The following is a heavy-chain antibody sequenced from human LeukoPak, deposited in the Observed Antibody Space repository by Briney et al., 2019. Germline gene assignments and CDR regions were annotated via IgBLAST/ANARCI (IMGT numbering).Heavy chain of an antibody. Sequence: GGSLKLSCAASGCTLSSYATSWVRQAPGKGLEWVSATSGSGGRTYYADSVKGRFTNSRDNSKNTLYLQTNSLRAEDTAVYYCAKGRLSGVVVAGYGMDVWGQGTTITVSS. CDR1: GCTLSSYA. CDR3: AKGRLSGVVVAGYGMDV. V-gene: IGHV3-23*01. J-gene: IGHJ6*02. CDR2: TSGSGGRT. D-gene: IGHD6-19*01.